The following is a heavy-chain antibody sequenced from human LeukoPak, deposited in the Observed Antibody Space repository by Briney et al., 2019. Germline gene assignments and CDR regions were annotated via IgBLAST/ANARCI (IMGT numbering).Heavy chain of an antibody. V-gene: IGHV1-2*02. J-gene: IGHJ4*02. D-gene: IGHD5-18*01. Sequence: ASVKVSCKASGYTFTGYYMHWVRQAPGQGLEWMGWINPNSGGTTYAQKFQGRVTMIRDTSISTAYMELSRLRSDDTAVYYCARAGYSYGSGDYWGQGTLVTVSS. CDR2: INPNSGGT. CDR1: GYTFTGYY. CDR3: ARAGYSYGSGDY.